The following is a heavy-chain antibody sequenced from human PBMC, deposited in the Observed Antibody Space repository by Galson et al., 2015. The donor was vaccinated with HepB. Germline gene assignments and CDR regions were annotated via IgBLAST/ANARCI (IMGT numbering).Heavy chain of an antibody. V-gene: IGHV3-23*01. CDR1: GFIFRHHA. D-gene: IGHD3-16*01. CDR2: INGRGSTR. J-gene: IGHJ5*02. CDR3: VKEGSWFGGDWFDP. Sequence: SLRLSCAGSGFIFRHHAMAWIRQAPGKGLEWVSGINGRGSTRSYSHAVKGSFPISSDNSKDTVFLQMDNLRAEDTAVYYCVKEGSWFGGDWFDPWGQGALVTVS.